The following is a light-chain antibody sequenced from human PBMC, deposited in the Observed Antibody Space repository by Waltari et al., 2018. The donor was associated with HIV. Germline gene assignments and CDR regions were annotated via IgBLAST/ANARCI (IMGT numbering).Light chain of an antibody. Sequence: QSFLTQPPSASGTPGQTVTISCSGISYNIENDNVYWYQQLPGMTPKLLIYKNFLRPSGVPDRFAASKSGTSASLTISGLRSADEADYYCVGWDSSLSAYVFGAGTKVAVL. CDR1: SYNIENDN. V-gene: IGLV1-47*01. CDR3: VGWDSSLSAYV. J-gene: IGLJ1*01. CDR2: KNF.